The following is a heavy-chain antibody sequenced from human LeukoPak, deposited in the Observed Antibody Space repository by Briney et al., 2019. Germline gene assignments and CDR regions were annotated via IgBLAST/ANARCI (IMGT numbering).Heavy chain of an antibody. V-gene: IGHV3-21*01. CDR1: GFTFSSYS. Sequence: PGGSLRLSYAASGFTFSSYSMNWVRQAPGKGLEWVSSISSSSSYIYYADSVKGRFTISRDNAKNSLYLQMNSLRAEDTAVYYCASLFDILTGYPPAEGYYGMDVWGQGTTVTVSS. J-gene: IGHJ6*02. CDR3: ASLFDILTGYPPAEGYYGMDV. CDR2: ISSSSSYI. D-gene: IGHD3-9*01.